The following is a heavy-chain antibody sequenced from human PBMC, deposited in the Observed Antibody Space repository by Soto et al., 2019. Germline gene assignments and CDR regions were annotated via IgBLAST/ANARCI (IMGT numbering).Heavy chain of an antibody. CDR1: GYTFTGYY. D-gene: IGHD3-16*01. J-gene: IGHJ2*01. CDR3: ARVRGRASPPSWYFDL. Sequence: QVQLVQSGAEVKKPGASVKVSCKASGYTFTGYYMHWVRQAPGQGLEWMGWINPNSGGTNYAQKFKGGVSMSKDTPISTAYMELRRVGSDETAVYYCARVRGRASPPSWYFDLWGRGTLVTVSS. CDR2: INPNSGGT. V-gene: IGHV1-2*02.